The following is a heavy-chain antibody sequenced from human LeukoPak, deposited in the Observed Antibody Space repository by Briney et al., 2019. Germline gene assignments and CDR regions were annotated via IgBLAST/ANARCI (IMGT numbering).Heavy chain of an antibody. V-gene: IGHV4-59*01. J-gene: IGHJ4*02. CDR1: GGSISSYY. CDR3: ARDRYYDSSGFLDY. CDR2: IYYSGST. Sequence: PSETLSLTCTVSGGSISSYYWSWIRQPPGKGLEWIGYIYYSGSTNYNPSLKSRVTMTRDTSTSTVYMELSSLRSEDTAVYYCARDRYYDSSGFLDYWGQGTLVTVSS. D-gene: IGHD3-22*01.